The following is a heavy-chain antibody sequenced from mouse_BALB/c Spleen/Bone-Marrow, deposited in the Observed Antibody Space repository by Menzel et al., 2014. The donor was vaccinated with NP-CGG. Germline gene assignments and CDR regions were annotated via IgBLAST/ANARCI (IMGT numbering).Heavy chain of an antibody. V-gene: IGHV5-9-2*01. CDR2: ISGGGSYT. D-gene: IGHD2-4*01. Sequence: EVNLVESGGGLVKSGWSLKLSCAASGFTFSNYGMSWVRQTPEKRLEWVATISGGGSYTFYSDSVKGRFTISRDNAKNNLYLQLSSLRSEDTALYYCARHAYYDQTEVSFVYWGQGTLVTVSA. CDR1: GFTFSNYG. J-gene: IGHJ3*01. CDR3: ARHAYYDQTEVSFVY.